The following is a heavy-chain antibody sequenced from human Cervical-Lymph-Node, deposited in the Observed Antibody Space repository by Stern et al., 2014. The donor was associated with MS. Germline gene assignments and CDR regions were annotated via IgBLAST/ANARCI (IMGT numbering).Heavy chain of an antibody. V-gene: IGHV3-11*01. CDR2: ISSSGSII. CDR1: GFTFSDYY. D-gene: IGHD5-18*01. CDR3: ARVRLADTAILYFDY. J-gene: IGHJ4*02. Sequence: VQLVESGGGLVKPGGSLRLSCVASGFTFSDYYMSWIRQAPGKGLEWVSYISSSGSIIYYGDSVKGRFPIARDNAKNSLYLEMNSLRAEDTAVYYCARVRLADTAILYFDYWGQGILLTVSS.